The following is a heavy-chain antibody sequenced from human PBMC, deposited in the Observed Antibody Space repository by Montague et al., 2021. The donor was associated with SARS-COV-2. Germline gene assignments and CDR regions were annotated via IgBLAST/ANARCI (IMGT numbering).Heavy chain of an antibody. CDR2: ITRNGDST. V-gene: IGHV3-20*04. D-gene: IGHD1-14*01. CDR1: GSTFDDYG. CDR3: VRGFRNGPFDV. Sequence: SLRLSCAASGSTFDDYGMSWVRQGPGKGLEWVSGITRNGDSTDFADSVKGRFTISRDNAKNSLYLQINSLGAEDTALYYCVRGFRNGPFDVWGQGTLVSVSS. J-gene: IGHJ4*02.